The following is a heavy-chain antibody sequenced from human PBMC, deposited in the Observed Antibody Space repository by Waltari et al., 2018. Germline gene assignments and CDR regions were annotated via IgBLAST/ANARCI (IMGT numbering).Heavy chain of an antibody. J-gene: IGHJ6*02. CDR2: ISGRGGST. CDR1: GFTFSSYA. CDR3: ARYYYDSSGYYYYYYYGMDV. D-gene: IGHD3-22*01. V-gene: IGHV3-23*04. Sequence: EVQLVESGGGLVQPGGSLRLSCAASGFTFSSYAMSWVRQAPGKGLEWVSAISGRGGSTYYADSVKCRFTISRDNSKNTLYLQMNSLRAEDTAVYYCARYYYDSSGYYYYYYYGMDVWGQGTTVTVSS.